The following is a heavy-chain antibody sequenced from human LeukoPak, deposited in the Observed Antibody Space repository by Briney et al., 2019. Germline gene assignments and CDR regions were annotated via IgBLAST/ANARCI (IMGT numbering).Heavy chain of an antibody. CDR2: TNEHGTII. D-gene: IGHD3-10*01. CDR1: GFFLSNYW. J-gene: IGHJ4*02. V-gene: IGHV3-74*01. Sequence: GSLRLPCSGPGFFLSNYWFHWVRQAPGEGLVWVSRTNEHGTIINYADSVKGRFTISRDNAKNTLYLQMNSLRTEDSALYYCVVDLSGSADYWGQGTLVTVSS. CDR3: VVDLSGSADY.